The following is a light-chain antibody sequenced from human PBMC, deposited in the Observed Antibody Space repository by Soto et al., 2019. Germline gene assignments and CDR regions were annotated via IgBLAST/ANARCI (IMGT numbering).Light chain of an antibody. Sequence: EIVMTQSPATLSVSPGERVTLSCRASQSVSSDLAWYQQKPGQAPRLLIYGVFTRATGIPARFSGSGSGTEFTLTINSLQSEDFAVYYCQQYNNWPPWTFGQGTKVELK. CDR3: QQYNNWPPWT. CDR2: GVF. V-gene: IGKV3-15*01. CDR1: QSVSSD. J-gene: IGKJ1*01.